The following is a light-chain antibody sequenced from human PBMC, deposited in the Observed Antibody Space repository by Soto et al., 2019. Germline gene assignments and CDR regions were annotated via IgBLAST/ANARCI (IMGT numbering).Light chain of an antibody. CDR2: GAS. Sequence: VLTQSPGTLSLSPGERATISCRASQSISSNYLAWYQHKPGQAPRLLIYGASSRAPGIPHRFSGSGSGTDFTLTISRLEPEDRGVFYCQQYGNSPPYTFGQGTRRQIK. J-gene: IGKJ2*01. CDR3: QQYGNSPPYT. CDR1: QSISSNY. V-gene: IGKV3-20*01.